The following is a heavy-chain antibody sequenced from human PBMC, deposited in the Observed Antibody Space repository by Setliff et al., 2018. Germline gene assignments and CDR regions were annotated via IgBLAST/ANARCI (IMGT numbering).Heavy chain of an antibody. CDR3: ARDKTVQRFIT. D-gene: IGHD3-10*01. Sequence: SETLSLTCTASGASISSYYWSWVRQSPGKGLEWIGTIFHTGATNYNPSLKSRVTISIDTSKNQFSLKLSSVTAADTAVYYCARDKTVQRFITWGQGTLVTVSS. J-gene: IGHJ5*02. CDR1: GASISSYY. V-gene: IGHV4-59*01. CDR2: IFHTGAT.